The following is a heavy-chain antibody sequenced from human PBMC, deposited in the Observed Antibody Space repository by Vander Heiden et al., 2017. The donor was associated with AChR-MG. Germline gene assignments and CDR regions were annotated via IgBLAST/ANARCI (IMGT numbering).Heavy chain of an antibody. J-gene: IGHJ3*01. Sequence: QVQLVQSGSEVKSPGVSVKIACMASGYSLSTTYVYGVQQAPGKGLEWVALIRPLADTADYAHKFEGRVATARDTSTRSVHMELRSLTSEDTAVYYCTTATIRNGVFDVWGRGTAVSVS. D-gene: IGHD5-12*01. CDR1: GYSLSTTY. V-gene: IGHV1-46*03. CDR2: IRPLADTA. CDR3: TTATIRNGVFDV.